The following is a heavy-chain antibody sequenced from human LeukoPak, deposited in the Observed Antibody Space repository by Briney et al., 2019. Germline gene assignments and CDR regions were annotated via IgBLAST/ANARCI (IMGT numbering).Heavy chain of an antibody. J-gene: IGHJ6*03. CDR1: GFTFSSYE. CDR3: ARESRGYDILTGKYHRGYYSYYMDV. CDR2: ISSSGSTI. V-gene: IGHV3-48*03. Sequence: GGSLRLSCAASGFTFSSYEMNWVRQAPGKGLEWVSYISSSGSTIYYADSVKGRFTISRDNAKNSLYLQMNSLRAEDTAVYYCARESRGYDILTGKYHRGYYSYYMDVWGKGTTVTVSS. D-gene: IGHD3-9*01.